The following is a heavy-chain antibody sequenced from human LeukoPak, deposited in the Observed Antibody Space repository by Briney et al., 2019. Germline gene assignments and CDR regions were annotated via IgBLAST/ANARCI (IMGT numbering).Heavy chain of an antibody. CDR1: GFIFSSYG. J-gene: IGHJ4*02. CDR2: ISNDGSNK. V-gene: IGHV3-30*18. CDR3: AKGGDTSGYYGGPDY. Sequence: QPGRSLRLSCVTSGFIFSSYGMHWVRQAPDKGLEWVAVISNDGSNKCYTHSVKGRFTISRDNTKNTLYLQMNNLRPEDTAVYYCAKGGDTSGYYGGPDYWGQGTLVTVSS. D-gene: IGHD3-22*01.